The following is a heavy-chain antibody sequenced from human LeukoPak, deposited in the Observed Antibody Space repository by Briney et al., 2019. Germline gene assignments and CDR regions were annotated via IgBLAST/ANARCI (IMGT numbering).Heavy chain of an antibody. J-gene: IGHJ5*02. Sequence: GGSLRLSCAASGFTFSSYGMSWVRQAPGKGLEWVSAISGSGGSTYYADPVKGRFTISRDNSKNTLYLQMNSLRAEDTAVYYCAKDRVRFGENHWGQGTLVTVSS. D-gene: IGHD3-16*01. CDR3: AKDRVRFGENH. CDR1: GFTFSSYG. CDR2: ISGSGGST. V-gene: IGHV3-23*01.